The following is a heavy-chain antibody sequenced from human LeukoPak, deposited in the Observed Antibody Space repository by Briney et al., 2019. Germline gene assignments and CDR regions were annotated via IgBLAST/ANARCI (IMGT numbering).Heavy chain of an antibody. CDR1: GGSISSGGYY. V-gene: IGHV4-31*03. Sequence: NPSETLSLTCTVSGGSISSGGYYWSWIRQHPGKGLEWIGYIYYSGSTYYNPSLKSRVTISVGTSKNQFSLKLSSVTAADTAVYYCARHEAKDYGPLGHWGQGTLVTVSS. D-gene: IGHD3-10*01. CDR2: IYYSGST. CDR3: ARHEAKDYGPLGH. J-gene: IGHJ4*02.